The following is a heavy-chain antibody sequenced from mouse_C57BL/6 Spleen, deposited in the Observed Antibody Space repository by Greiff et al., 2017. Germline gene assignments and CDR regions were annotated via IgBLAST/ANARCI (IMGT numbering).Heavy chain of an antibody. J-gene: IGHJ2*01. CDR1: GFNIKDYY. CDR3: VDGYGFDY. Sequence: EVQLQQSGAELVKPGASVTLSCTASGFNIKDYYMHWVKQRTEQGLEWIGRIDPEDGETKYAPKCQGKATITADTSANTAYLQLSSLTSEDTAVYYCVDGYGFDYWGQGTTLTVSS. CDR2: IDPEDGET. V-gene: IGHV14-2*01. D-gene: IGHD2-3*01.